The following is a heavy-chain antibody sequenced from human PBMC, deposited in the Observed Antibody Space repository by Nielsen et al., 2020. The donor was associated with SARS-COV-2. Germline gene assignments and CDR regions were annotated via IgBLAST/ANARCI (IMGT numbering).Heavy chain of an antibody. CDR2: IHHSGGT. J-gene: IGHJ2*01. V-gene: IGHV4-4*02. D-gene: IGHD2-2*01. CDR3: ARRNRLASPGAHFDL. CDR1: GGSVSSNDW. Sequence: SETLSLTCAVSGGSVSSNDWWTWIRQPPGKGVEWLGEIHHSGGTNYKPSLKSRVTILVDASKSQFSLKLSSVTAADTAVYYCARRNRLASPGAHFDLWGRGTLVTVSS.